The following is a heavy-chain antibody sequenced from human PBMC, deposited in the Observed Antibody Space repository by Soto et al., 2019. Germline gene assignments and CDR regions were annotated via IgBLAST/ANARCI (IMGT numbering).Heavy chain of an antibody. J-gene: IGHJ6*02. CDR1: GGSISSGGYY. V-gene: IGHV4-31*03. Sequence: SDTLSLTCTVSGGSISSGGYYWSWIRQHPGKGLEWIGYIYYSGSTYYNPSLKSRVTISVDTSKNQFSLKLSSVTAADTAVYYCARGEIVVVPAATPWGGMDVWGQGTTVTVSS. D-gene: IGHD2-2*01. CDR2: IYYSGST. CDR3: ARGEIVVVPAATPWGGMDV.